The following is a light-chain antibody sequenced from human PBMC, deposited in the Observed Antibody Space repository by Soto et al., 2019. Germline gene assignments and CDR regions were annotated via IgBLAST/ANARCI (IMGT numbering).Light chain of an antibody. CDR3: QQYGSSYPWT. V-gene: IGKV3-20*01. Sequence: IVLTQSPGTLSLSQGERATLSCRASQSVSSIYLAWFQQKPGQAPRLLIYGASNGATGIPDRFSGSGSGTDFTLTIRRLEPEDLAVYYCQQYGSSYPWTFGQGTKVDIK. CDR2: GAS. CDR1: QSVSSIY. J-gene: IGKJ1*01.